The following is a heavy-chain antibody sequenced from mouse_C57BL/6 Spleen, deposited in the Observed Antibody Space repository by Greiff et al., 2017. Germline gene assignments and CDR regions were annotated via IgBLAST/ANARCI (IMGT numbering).Heavy chain of an antibody. J-gene: IGHJ3*01. CDR1: GYTFTSYW. V-gene: IGHV1-52*01. CDR3: ARYGRADGSGSAWFAY. CDR2: IDPSDSET. Sequence: QVQLQQPGAELVRPGSSVKLSCKASGYTFTSYWMHWVKQRPIQGLEWIGNIDPSDSETHYNQKFKDKATLTVDKSSSTAYMQLSSLTSEDSAVYYCARYGRADGSGSAWFAYWGQGTLVTVSA. D-gene: IGHD3-2*02.